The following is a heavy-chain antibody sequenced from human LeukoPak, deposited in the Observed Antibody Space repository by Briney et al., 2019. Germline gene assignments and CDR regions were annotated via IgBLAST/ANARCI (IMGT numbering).Heavy chain of an antibody. CDR3: ARDRFWSRDYKSGGPLHYFDY. V-gene: IGHV3-30-3*01. J-gene: IGHJ4*02. D-gene: IGHD3-10*01. Sequence: PGRSLRLSCAASGFTFSTYSMRWVRQAPGKGLEWLSVISYDGSSKYFADSVKGRFTISRDNSENTLYLQLNSLRVEDTAVYSCARDRFWSRDYKSGGPLHYFDYWGLGTLVTVSS. CDR2: ISYDGSSK. CDR1: GFTFSTYS.